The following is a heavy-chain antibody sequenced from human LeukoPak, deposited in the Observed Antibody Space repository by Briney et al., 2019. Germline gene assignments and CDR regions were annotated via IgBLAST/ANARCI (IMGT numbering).Heavy chain of an antibody. CDR2: IYYSGSI. Sequence: SETLSLTCTVSGGSISNYSWSWIRQSPGKGLEWIGYIYYSGSIYYNPSLTSRVTISVDTSKNQFFLSLSSGTAADTAVYYCARHGSRAVAGYFDYWGQGTLVTVSS. CDR1: GGSISNYS. V-gene: IGHV4-59*08. D-gene: IGHD6-19*01. J-gene: IGHJ4*02. CDR3: ARHGSRAVAGYFDY.